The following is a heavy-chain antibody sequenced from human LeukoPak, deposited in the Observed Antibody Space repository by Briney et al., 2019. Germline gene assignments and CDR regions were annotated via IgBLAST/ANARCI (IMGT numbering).Heavy chain of an antibody. CDR2: ISGDGGST. V-gene: IGHV3-43*02. Sequence: QPGGSLRLPCAASGFTFDDYAMHWVRQAPGKGLEWVSLISGDGGSTYYADSVGGRFTISRDNTKNSLFLQMNSLRAGDTAFYFCVRGNSPPDAFHFWGQGTMVTVSS. CDR1: GFTFDDYA. D-gene: IGHD5-18*01. J-gene: IGHJ3*01. CDR3: VRGNSPPDAFHF.